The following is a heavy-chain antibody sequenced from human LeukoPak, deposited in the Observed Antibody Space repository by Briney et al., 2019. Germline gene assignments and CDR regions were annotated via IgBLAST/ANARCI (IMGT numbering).Heavy chain of an antibody. V-gene: IGHV1-46*01. CDR2: IDPSGGRT. Sequence: ASETLSCNASGYSFTIYYMHWVRQAPPPGLEWLGIIDPSGGRTSYEQKFQGRVTITRDTSTSTIYIELSSLRADAMAVYYCATQSFDYWGQRTLVTVSS. J-gene: IGHJ4*02. CDR1: GYSFTIYY. CDR3: ATQSFDY.